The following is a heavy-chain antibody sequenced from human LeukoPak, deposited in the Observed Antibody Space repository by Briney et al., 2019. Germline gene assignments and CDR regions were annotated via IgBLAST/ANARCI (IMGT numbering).Heavy chain of an antibody. D-gene: IGHD3-3*01. CDR3: ARQVRIDYDFWGGYYPYYYYGMDV. CDR2: IYPGDSDT. Sequence: GESLKISCKGSGYSFTTYWIAWVRQMPGKGLEWMGIIYPGDSDTRYSPSFQGQVTISADKSISTACLQWSSLKASDTAMYYCARQVRIDYDFWGGYYPYYYYGMDVWGQGTTVTVSS. CDR1: GYSFTTYW. J-gene: IGHJ6*02. V-gene: IGHV5-51*01.